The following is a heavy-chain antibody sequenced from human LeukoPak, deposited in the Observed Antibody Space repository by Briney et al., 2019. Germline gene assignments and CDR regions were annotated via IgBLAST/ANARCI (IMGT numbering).Heavy chain of an antibody. CDR1: GFTFSHYW. CDR2: IKHDGSQK. CDR3: ARDSSRGVFEY. Sequence: PGGSLRLSCAASGFTFSHYWMSWVRRAPGKGLEWVANIKHDGSQKEHVDSVKGGFTISRDNAKNSLFLQMNSLRAEDTAVYFCARDSSRGVFEYWGQGTLVTVSS. J-gene: IGHJ4*02. V-gene: IGHV3-7*01. D-gene: IGHD3-10*01.